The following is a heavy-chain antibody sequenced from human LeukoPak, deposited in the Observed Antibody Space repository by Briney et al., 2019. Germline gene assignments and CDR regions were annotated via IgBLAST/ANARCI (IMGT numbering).Heavy chain of an antibody. CDR1: GYSFTSYW. CDR3: ARPLRPIDYYDSSGYYGDAFDI. D-gene: IGHD3-22*01. CDR2: IYPGDSDT. Sequence: AEALKICCEGAGYSFTSYWSGWVRQMPGKGLEWMGIIYPGDSDTRDSPSFQGQVTISADKSISTAYLQWSSLKASDTAMYYCARPLRPIDYYDSSGYYGDAFDIWGQGTMVTVSS. V-gene: IGHV5-51*01. J-gene: IGHJ3*02.